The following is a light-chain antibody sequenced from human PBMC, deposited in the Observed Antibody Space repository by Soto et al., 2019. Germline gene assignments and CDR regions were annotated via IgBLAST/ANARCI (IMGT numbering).Light chain of an antibody. CDR2: DAS. Sequence: EIVLTQSPGTLSLSPGERATLSCRASQRVSSNYLAWYQQKPGQTPRLLIYDASSRATGIPDRISGSVSGTDFTLTFSSLEPGDFAVYYCQQYGSSPITFGQGTRLEIK. CDR3: QQYGSSPIT. J-gene: IGKJ5*01. CDR1: QRVSSNY. V-gene: IGKV3-20*01.